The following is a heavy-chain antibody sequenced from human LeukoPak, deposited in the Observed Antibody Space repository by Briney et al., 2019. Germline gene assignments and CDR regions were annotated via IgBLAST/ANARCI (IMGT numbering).Heavy chain of an antibody. D-gene: IGHD3-22*01. CDR1: GFTFSSYG. CDR3: ANRNYYDSSGYDYVSYNLDY. Sequence: GVSLRLSCAASGFTFSSYGMHWVRQAPGKGLEWVAFIRDYGSNKDYADSVKGRFTISRDNSKNTLYLQMNSLRAEDTAVYYCANRNYYDSSGYDYVSYNLDYWGQGTLVTASS. CDR2: IRDYGSNK. J-gene: IGHJ4*02. V-gene: IGHV3-30*02.